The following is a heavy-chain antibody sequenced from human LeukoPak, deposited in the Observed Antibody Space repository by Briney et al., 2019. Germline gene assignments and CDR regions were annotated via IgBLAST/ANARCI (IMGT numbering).Heavy chain of an antibody. V-gene: IGHV3-48*03. CDR1: GFTFSSYE. CDR2: ISMSGSTI. Sequence: PGGSLRLSCAASGFTFSSYEMNWVRQAPGKGLEWVSYISMSGSTIYYADSVKGRFTISRDNAKNSLYLQMSSLRADDTAIYYCATYWNDVFQGMDVWGQGTTVTVSS. D-gene: IGHD1-1*01. CDR3: ATYWNDVFQGMDV. J-gene: IGHJ6*02.